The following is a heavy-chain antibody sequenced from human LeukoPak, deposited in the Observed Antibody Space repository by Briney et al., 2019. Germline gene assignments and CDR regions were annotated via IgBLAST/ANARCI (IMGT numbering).Heavy chain of an antibody. CDR2: INPNSGGT. J-gene: IGHJ4*02. Sequence: ASVKVSCRASGYTFTSYAMNWVRQAPGQGIEWMGWINPNSGGTNYAQKFQGRVTMTRDTSISTAYMELSRLRSDDTAVYYCARGSGWYGGEATQFDYWGQGTLVTVSS. V-gene: IGHV1-2*02. D-gene: IGHD6-19*01. CDR3: ARGSGWYGGEATQFDY. CDR1: GYTFTSYA.